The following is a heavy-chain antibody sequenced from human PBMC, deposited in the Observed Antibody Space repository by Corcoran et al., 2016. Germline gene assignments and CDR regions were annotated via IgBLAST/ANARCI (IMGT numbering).Heavy chain of an antibody. CDR1: GFTLSRHG. D-gene: IGHD1-26*01. CDR2: IWYDGSKT. Sequence: QVQLVESGGGVVQPGGSLRLACAASGFTLSRHGMHWVRQAPGKSLEWVAIIWYDGSKTDYADSVKGRFTISRDTSKNTLYLQTTNLRAEDTAVYYCAMNMGIPGRFDYWGQGTLVTVSS. CDR3: AMNMGIPGRFDY. V-gene: IGHV3-33*03. J-gene: IGHJ4*02.